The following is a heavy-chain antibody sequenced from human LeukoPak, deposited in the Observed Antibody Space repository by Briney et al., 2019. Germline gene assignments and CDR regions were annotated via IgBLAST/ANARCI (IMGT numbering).Heavy chain of an antibody. CDR1: GFTFDDYA. CDR2: ISWNSGSI. J-gene: IGHJ4*02. Sequence: GRSLRLSCAAPGFTFDDYAMHWVRQAPGKGLGWVSGISWNSGSIGYADSVKGRFTISRDNAKNSLYLQMNSLRAEDTALYYCAKDRKDIVAIGSYFDYWGQGTLVTVSS. D-gene: IGHD5-12*01. V-gene: IGHV3-9*01. CDR3: AKDRKDIVAIGSYFDY.